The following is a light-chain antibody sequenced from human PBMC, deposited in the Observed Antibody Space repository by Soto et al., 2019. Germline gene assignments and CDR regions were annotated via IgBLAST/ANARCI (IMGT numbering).Light chain of an antibody. CDR3: QSYDMGLSVYVV. CDR2: GNT. J-gene: IGLJ2*01. Sequence: QSVLTQPPSVSGAPGQRVTISCTGSSSNIGAGYDVQWYQQLPGAAPKLLIFGNTNRPSGVPDRFSGSRSGTSASLAITGLQAEDEADYFCQSYDMGLSVYVVFGGGTKLTVL. CDR1: SSNIGAGYD. V-gene: IGLV1-40*01.